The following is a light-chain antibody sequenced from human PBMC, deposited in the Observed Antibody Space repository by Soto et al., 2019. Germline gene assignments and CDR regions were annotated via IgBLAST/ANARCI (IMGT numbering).Light chain of an antibody. CDR3: CSYATINTFV. CDR1: SSDVGTYNL. CDR2: EDN. V-gene: IGLV2-23*02. J-gene: IGLJ1*01. Sequence: SVPAQPSPVSGSPGQPITISCTGTSSDVGTYNLVSWYQQHPGKAPKLLISEDNKRPSGVSNRFSGSKSGNTASLSISGLQAEDEADYYCCSYATINTFVFGTGTKVTVL.